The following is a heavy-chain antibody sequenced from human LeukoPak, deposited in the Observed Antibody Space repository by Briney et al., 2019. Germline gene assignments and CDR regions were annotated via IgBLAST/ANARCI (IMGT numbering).Heavy chain of an antibody. CDR1: GFIFSDSA. CDR2: IRSKANNYAT. D-gene: IGHD2-21*02. V-gene: IGHV3-73*01. J-gene: IGHJ4*02. CDR3: TRPCAGDCTDNY. Sequence: GGSLRLSCAASGFIFSDSATHWVRQASGKGLEWVGRIRSKANNYATTYAASVKGRFTISRDDSKNTASLQMNSLKIEDTAVYYCTRPCAGDCTDNYWGQGTLVTVSS.